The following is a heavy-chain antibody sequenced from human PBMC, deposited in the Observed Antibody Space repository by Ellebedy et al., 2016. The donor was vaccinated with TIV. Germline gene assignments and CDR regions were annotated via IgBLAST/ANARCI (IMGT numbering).Heavy chain of an antibody. CDR1: GFTFTNYA. Sequence: GESLNISCAASGFTFTNYAMNWVRQAPGKGLEGVSAVSNSGDSTYYADSVKGRFTISRDNSKHTLYLQMSSLRAEDTAVYYCSFEGVATRVYWGQGTLVTVSS. V-gene: IGHV3-23*01. D-gene: IGHD6-6*01. J-gene: IGHJ4*02. CDR3: SFEGVATRVY. CDR2: VSNSGDST.